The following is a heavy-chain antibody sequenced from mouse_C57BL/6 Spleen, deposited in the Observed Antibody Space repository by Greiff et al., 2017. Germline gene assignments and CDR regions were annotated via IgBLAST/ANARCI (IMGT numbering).Heavy chain of an antibody. D-gene: IGHD1-1*01. CDR1: GYTFTSYW. J-gene: IGHJ4*01. V-gene: IGHV1-59*01. CDR2: IDPSDSYT. CDR3: ARRAHYYGSSLYYAMDY. Sequence: QVQLQQPGAELVRPGTSVKLSCKASGYTFTSYWMHWVKQRPGQGLEWIGVIDPSDSYTNYNQKFKGKATLTVDTTSSTAYMQLSSLTPEDSAVYYCARRAHYYGSSLYYAMDYWGQGTSVTVSS.